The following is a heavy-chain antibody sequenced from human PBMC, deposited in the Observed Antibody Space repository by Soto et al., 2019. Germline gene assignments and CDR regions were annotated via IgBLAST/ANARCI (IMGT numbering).Heavy chain of an antibody. CDR2: IYYSGST. Sequence: QVQLQESGPGLVKPSQTLSLTCTVSGGSISSGGYYWSWIRQHPGKGLEWIGYIYYSGSTYYNPSLKSRVTISVDTSKNQFSLKLSSVTAADTAVYYCARMVVAATWRVYYGMDVWGQGTTVTVSS. CDR3: ARMVVAATWRVYYGMDV. J-gene: IGHJ6*02. V-gene: IGHV4-31*03. D-gene: IGHD2-15*01. CDR1: GGSISSGGYY.